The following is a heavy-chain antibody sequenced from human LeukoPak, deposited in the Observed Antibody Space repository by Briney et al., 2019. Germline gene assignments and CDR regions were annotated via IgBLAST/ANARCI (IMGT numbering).Heavy chain of an antibody. Sequence: GGSLRLSCAASGFTFSSYWMHWVRQAPGKGLVWVSRINSDGSSTSYADSVKGRFTISRDNAKNTLYLQMNSLRAEDTAVYYCAKDQLTGGCNYSYGIFDILGQGTMVTVSS. J-gene: IGHJ3*02. V-gene: IGHV3-74*01. D-gene: IGHD3-16*02. CDR3: AKDQLTGGCNYSYGIFDI. CDR2: INSDGSST. CDR1: GFTFSSYW.